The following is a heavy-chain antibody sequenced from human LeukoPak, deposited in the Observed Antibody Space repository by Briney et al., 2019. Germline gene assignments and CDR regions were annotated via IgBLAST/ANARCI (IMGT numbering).Heavy chain of an antibody. CDR3: AKDLEPYYYDNSRYPHY. Sequence: PGGSLRLSCAASGFTFSSYGMHWVRQAPGKGLEWVAFIRYDGSNKYNADSVKGRFTISRDNSKNTLYLQMNSLRAEDTAVYYCAKDLEPYYYDNSRYPHYWGQGTLVTVSS. CDR1: GFTFSSYG. V-gene: IGHV3-30*02. D-gene: IGHD3-22*01. J-gene: IGHJ4*02. CDR2: IRYDGSNK.